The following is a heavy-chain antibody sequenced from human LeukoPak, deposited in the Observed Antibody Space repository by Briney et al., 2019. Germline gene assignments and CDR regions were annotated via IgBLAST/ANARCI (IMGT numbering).Heavy chain of an antibody. J-gene: IGHJ4*02. V-gene: IGHV4-39*01. CDR3: ARHPSGSSWFDFYFDY. Sequence: SETLSLTCTVSGGSISSSSYYWGWIRQPPGKGLEWIGSIYYSGSTYYNPSLKSRVTISVDTSKNQFSLKLSSVTAADTAVYYCARHPSGSSWFDFYFDYWGQGTLVTVSS. D-gene: IGHD6-13*01. CDR1: GGSISSSSYY. CDR2: IYYSGST.